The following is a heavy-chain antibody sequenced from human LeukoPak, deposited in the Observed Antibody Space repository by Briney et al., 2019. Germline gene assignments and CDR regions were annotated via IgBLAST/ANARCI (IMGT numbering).Heavy chain of an antibody. CDR3: ARVLPDLAAFDI. J-gene: IGHJ3*02. CDR1: GYTFTSYG. V-gene: IGHV1-18*01. D-gene: IGHD2/OR15-2a*01. Sequence: ASVKVSCKASGYTFTSYGISWVRQAPGQGLEWMGWISGYNGNTKNAQKLQGRVTMTRDTSISTAYMELSRLRSDDTAVYYCARVLPDLAAFDIWGQGTMVTVSS. CDR2: ISGYNGNT.